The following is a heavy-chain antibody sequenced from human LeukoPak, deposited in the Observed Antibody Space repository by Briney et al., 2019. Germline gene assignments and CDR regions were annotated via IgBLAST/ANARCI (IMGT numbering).Heavy chain of an antibody. CDR2: ISGSGGST. CDR3: AKDLVLMVYAIFDY. Sequence: GGSPRLSCAASGFTFSSYAMSWVRQAPGKGLEWVSAISGSGGSTYYADSVKGRFTISRDNSKNTLYLQMNSLRAEDTAVYYCAKDLVLMVYAIFDYWGQGTLVTVSS. CDR1: GFTFSSYA. D-gene: IGHD2-8*01. V-gene: IGHV3-23*01. J-gene: IGHJ4*02.